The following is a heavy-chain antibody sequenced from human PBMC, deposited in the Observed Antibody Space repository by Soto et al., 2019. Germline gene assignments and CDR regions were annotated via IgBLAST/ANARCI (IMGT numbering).Heavy chain of an antibody. V-gene: IGHV5-51*01. CDR1: GYSFTSYW. Sequence: PGESLKISCKGSGYSFTSYWIGWVRQMPGKGLEWMGIIYPGDSDTRYSPSFQGQVTISADKSISTAYLQWSSLKASDTAMYYCASSKKIVVPAAEYYYYGMDVWGQGTTVTVSS. CDR3: ASSKKIVVPAAEYYYYGMDV. D-gene: IGHD2-2*01. CDR2: IYPGDSDT. J-gene: IGHJ6*02.